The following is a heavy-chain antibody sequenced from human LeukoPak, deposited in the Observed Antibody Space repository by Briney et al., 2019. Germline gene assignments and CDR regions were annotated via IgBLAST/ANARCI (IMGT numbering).Heavy chain of an antibody. CDR1: GFTFSSYA. CDR2: ISGSGGST. V-gene: IGHV3-23*01. D-gene: IGHD5-18*01. CDR3: AKAPGYSYGSTYFDY. Sequence: PGGSLRPSCAPSGFTFSSYAMSWVRQAPGKGLEWVSAISGSGGSTYYADSVKGRFTISRDNSKNTLYLQMNSLRAEDTAVYYCAKAPGYSYGSTYFDYWGQGTLVTVSS. J-gene: IGHJ4*02.